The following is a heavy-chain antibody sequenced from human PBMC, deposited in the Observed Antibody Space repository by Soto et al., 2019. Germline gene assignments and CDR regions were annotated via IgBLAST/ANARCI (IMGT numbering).Heavy chain of an antibody. CDR1: GGSFSGYY. J-gene: IGHJ6*02. D-gene: IGHD2-15*01. Sequence: SETLSLTCAVYGGSFSGYYWSWIRQPPGKGLEWIGEINHSGSTNYNPSLKSRVTISVDTSKNQFSLKLSSVTAADTAVYYCAGRLGYCSGGSCYLYYYYGMDVWGQATTVTVSS. CDR3: AGRLGYCSGGSCYLYYYYGMDV. V-gene: IGHV4-34*01. CDR2: INHSGST.